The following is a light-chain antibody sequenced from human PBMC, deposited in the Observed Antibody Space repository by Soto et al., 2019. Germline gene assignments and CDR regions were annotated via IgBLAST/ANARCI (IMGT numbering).Light chain of an antibody. CDR2: EVS. J-gene: IGLJ1*01. CDR3: CTYGGSDV. V-gene: IGLV2-23*02. CDR1: SSDVGSNNL. Sequence: QSVNPQTASVSGSPGQSIPISCTKTSSDVGSNNLVSWYQHHPTKAPKVMIYEVSKRPSGVSNRFTAPKSGNTASLTISRFQAEDEVDYYCCTYGGSDVFGSGTKATVL.